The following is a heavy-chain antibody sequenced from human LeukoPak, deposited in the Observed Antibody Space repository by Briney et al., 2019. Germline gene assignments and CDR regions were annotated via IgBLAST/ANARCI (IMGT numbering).Heavy chain of an antibody. CDR3: ARVRITMIVVSEDAFDL. D-gene: IGHD3-22*01. CDR2: IWNDGSNK. CDR1: GYRFSRFG. V-gene: IGHV3-33*01. Sequence: RGSLRLSCAASGYRFSRFGMHWVRQPPGKGLEWVPVIWNDGSNKYYADSVKGRFTISRDNSKNTLYLQLNSLRPEDTAVYYCARVRITMIVVSEDAFDLWGQGTTVTVSS. J-gene: IGHJ3*01.